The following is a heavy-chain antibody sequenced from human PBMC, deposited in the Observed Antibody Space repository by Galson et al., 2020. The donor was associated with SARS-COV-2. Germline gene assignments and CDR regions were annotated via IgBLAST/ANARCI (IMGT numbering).Heavy chain of an antibody. V-gene: IGHV3-30*03. J-gene: IGHJ6*02. D-gene: IGHD3-9*01. Sequence: GESLKISCAASGFTFSSYGMHWVRQAPGKGLEWVAVISYDGSNKYYADSVKGRFPIPRDNSQNTLYLQMNSLRAEDTAVYYCARDLSYYDILTGYYNGLRPAYYYYYGMDVWGQGTTVTVS. CDR2: ISYDGSNK. CDR3: ARDLSYYDILTGYYNGLRPAYYYYYGMDV. CDR1: GFTFSSYG.